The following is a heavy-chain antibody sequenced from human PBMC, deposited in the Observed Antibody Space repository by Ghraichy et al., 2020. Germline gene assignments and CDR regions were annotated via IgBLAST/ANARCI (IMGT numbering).Heavy chain of an antibody. CDR1: GFTFSSYA. D-gene: IGHD6-13*01. CDR3: AKDLGIAAGGTVY. V-gene: IGHV3-23*01. J-gene: IGHJ4*02. CDR2: LSDNGGST. Sequence: GESLNISCAASGFTFSSYAMSWVRQAPGKGLEWVSALSDNGGSTHYADSVKGRFTISRDNSKNTLYLQMNSLRAEDTAVYYCAKDLGIAAGGTVYWGQGTLVTVSS.